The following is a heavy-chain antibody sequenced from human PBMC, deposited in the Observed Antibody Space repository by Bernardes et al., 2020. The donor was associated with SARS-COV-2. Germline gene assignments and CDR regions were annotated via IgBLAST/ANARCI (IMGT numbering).Heavy chain of an antibody. J-gene: IGHJ5*02. CDR1: GYTLTALS. Sequence: ASGKVSCKVSGYTLTALSMHWVRQAPGKGLEWMGGFDPEDGETIYAQKFQGRVTMTEDTSTDTAYMELSSLRSEDTAVYYCATGPAAGTSDWFDPWGQGTLVTVSS. CDR3: ATGPAAGTSDWFDP. V-gene: IGHV1-24*01. D-gene: IGHD6-13*01. CDR2: FDPEDGET.